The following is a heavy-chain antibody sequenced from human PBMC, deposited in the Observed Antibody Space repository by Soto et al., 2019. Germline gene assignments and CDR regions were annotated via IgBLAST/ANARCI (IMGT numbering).Heavy chain of an antibody. CDR3: PRETTDETNWYSDL. D-gene: IGHD4-17*01. V-gene: IGHV7-4-1*01. J-gene: IGHJ2*01. CDR2: LNTNTGKL. CDR1: GYSVTDYH. Sequence: SVKVSSTASGYSVTDYHIHWARQAPGQAIEWLGCLNTNTGKLPSAQGLTGRFVFSLATSVSTAYLQICSLKVEDTALYYFPRETTDETNWYSDLGGRGPLVTVYS.